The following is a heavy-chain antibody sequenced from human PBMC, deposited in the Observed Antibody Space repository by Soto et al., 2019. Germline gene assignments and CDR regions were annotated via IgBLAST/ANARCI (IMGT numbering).Heavy chain of an antibody. Sequence: SETLSLTCTVSGGSISGYGWSWIRQTPRKGLEWVAYIYSSGTTNYNPSLKSRVTMSVDTSKNQFSLKLSSMTAADTAVYYCARGSGWFYYWGQGTLVTSPQ. CDR1: GGSISGYG. CDR3: ARGSGWFYY. V-gene: IGHV4-59*01. CDR2: IYSSGTT. D-gene: IGHD6-19*01. J-gene: IGHJ4*02.